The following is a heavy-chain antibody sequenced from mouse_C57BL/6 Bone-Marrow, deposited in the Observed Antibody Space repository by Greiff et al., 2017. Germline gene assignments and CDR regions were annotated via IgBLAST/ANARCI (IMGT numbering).Heavy chain of an antibody. Sequence: VQLQQPGAELVKPGASVKLSCKASGYTFTSYWMQWVKQRPGQGLEWIGEIDPSDSYTNYNQKFKGKATLTVDTSSSTAYMQLSSLTSEDSAVYYGAREGLLRSLAMDYWGQGTSVTGSA. J-gene: IGHJ4*01. CDR2: IDPSDSYT. CDR3: AREGLLRSLAMDY. V-gene: IGHV1-50*01. D-gene: IGHD1-1*01. CDR1: GYTFTSYW.